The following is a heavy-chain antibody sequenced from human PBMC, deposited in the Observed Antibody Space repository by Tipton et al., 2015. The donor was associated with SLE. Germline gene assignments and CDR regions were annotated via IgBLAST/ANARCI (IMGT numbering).Heavy chain of an antibody. J-gene: IGHJ6*02. V-gene: IGHV4-59*01. CDR3: ARVQWELLGPGGMDV. CDR2: IYYSGST. CDR1: GGSISSYY. D-gene: IGHD1-26*01. Sequence: LRLSCTVSGGSISSYYWSWIRQPPGKGLEWIGYIYYSGSTNYNPSLKSRVTISVDTSKNQFSLELSSVTAADTAVYYCARVQWELLGPGGMDVWGQGTTVTVSS.